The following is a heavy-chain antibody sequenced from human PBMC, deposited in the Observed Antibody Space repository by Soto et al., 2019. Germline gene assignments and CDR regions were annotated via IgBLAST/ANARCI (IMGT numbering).Heavy chain of an antibody. Sequence: SETLSLTCTVSGGSISSYYWSWIRQPPGKGLEWIGYIYYSGSTNYNPSLKSQVTISVDTSKNQFSLKLSSVTAADTAVYYCARNLVYYYYGMDVWGQGTTVTVSS. J-gene: IGHJ6*02. CDR1: GGSISSYY. CDR2: IYYSGST. V-gene: IGHV4-59*01. CDR3: ARNLVYYYYGMDV. D-gene: IGHD2-8*02.